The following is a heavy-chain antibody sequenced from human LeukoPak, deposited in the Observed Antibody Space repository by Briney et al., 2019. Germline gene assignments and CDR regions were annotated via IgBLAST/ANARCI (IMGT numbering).Heavy chain of an antibody. V-gene: IGHV1-8*01. CDR2: MNPNSGNT. D-gene: IGHD3-3*01. CDR3: ARLGIKEDYDFWSGKSTYYYYGMDV. J-gene: IGHJ6*02. CDR1: GYTFTSYD. Sequence: PRASVKVSCKASGYTFTSYDINWVRQATGQGLEWMGWMNPNSGNTGYAQKFQGRVTMTRNTSISTAYMELSSLRSEDTAVYYCARLGIKEDYDFWSGKSTYYYYGMDVWGQGTTVTVSS.